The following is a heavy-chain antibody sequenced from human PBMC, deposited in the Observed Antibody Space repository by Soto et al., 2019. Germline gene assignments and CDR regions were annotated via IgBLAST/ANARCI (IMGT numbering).Heavy chain of an antibody. V-gene: IGHV4-59*12. CDR1: GGSISSYF. Sequence: SETLSLTCTVSGGSISSYFWGWVRQPPGKGLEWIGNIYHSGSTYYNPSLKSRVTISVDRSKNQFSLKLSSVTAADTAVYYCARTESGTFDPWGQGTLVTVSS. CDR3: ARTESGTFDP. CDR2: IYHSGST. J-gene: IGHJ5*02. D-gene: IGHD1-7*01.